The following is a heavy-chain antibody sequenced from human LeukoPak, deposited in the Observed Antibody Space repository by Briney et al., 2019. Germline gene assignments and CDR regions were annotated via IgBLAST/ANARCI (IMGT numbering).Heavy chain of an antibody. CDR1: GGTFSSYA. Sequence: SVKVSCKASGGTFSSYAISWVRQAPGQGLEWMGGIIPIFGTANYAQKFQGRVTITADESTSTAYMELSSLRSEDTAVCYCARGPPSGSYLIDYWGQGTLVTVSS. CDR2: IIPIFGTA. J-gene: IGHJ4*02. V-gene: IGHV1-69*13. CDR3: ARGPPSGSYLIDY. D-gene: IGHD1-26*01.